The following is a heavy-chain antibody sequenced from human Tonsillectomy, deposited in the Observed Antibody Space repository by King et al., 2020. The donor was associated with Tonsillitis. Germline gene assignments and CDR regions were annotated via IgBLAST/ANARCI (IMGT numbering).Heavy chain of an antibody. D-gene: IGHD6-19*01. CDR2: ISSDGSDK. Sequence: VQLVESGGGVVQPGGSLRLSCAASGFSFSNYGMHWVRQAPGKRLEWVALISSDGSDKYYADSVKGRFTISRDNSKNTLYLQMNSLRADDTAVYYCARDPSSGWYFDYWGQGTLVTVSS. CDR3: ARDPSSGWYFDY. V-gene: IGHV3-33*05. J-gene: IGHJ4*02. CDR1: GFSFSNYG.